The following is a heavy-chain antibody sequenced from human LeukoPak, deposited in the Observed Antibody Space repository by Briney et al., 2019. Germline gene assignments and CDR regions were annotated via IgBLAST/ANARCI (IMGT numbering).Heavy chain of an antibody. J-gene: IGHJ4*02. Sequence: GGSLRLSCAASGFTVSSNYMNWVRQAPGKGLEWVAVIHSGGGTYHADSVKGRFTISRDKSKNTAYPQLNSLRAEDTAVYYCAKAHREAGSNYRESYFDYWGQGTLVTVSS. CDR1: GFTVSSNY. V-gene: IGHV3-53*01. D-gene: IGHD5-24*01. CDR3: AKAHREAGSNYRESYFDY. CDR2: IHSGGGT.